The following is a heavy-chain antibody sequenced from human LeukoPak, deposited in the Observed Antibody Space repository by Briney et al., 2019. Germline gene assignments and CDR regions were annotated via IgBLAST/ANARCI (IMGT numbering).Heavy chain of an antibody. J-gene: IGHJ5*02. V-gene: IGHV3-30-3*01. Sequence: GRSLRLSCAASGFTFSSYAMHWVRQAPGKGLEWVAVISYDGSNKYYADSVKGRFTISRDNSKNTLYLQMNSLRAEDTAVYYCARDRTYCSSTSCYAGWFDPWGQVTLVTVSS. D-gene: IGHD2-2*01. CDR3: ARDRTYCSSTSCYAGWFDP. CDR1: GFTFSSYA. CDR2: ISYDGSNK.